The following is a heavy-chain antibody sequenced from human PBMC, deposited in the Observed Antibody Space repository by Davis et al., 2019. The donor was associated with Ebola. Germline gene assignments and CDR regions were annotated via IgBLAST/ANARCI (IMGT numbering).Heavy chain of an antibody. Sequence: GESLKISCAASGFTFSSYGMHWVRQAPGKGLEWVAVISYDGSNKYYADSVKGRFTISRDNAKNSLYLQMNSLRAEDTAVYHCARGGYYDTSGYSHDAFDIWGQGTMVTVSS. V-gene: IGHV3-30*03. CDR2: ISYDGSNK. D-gene: IGHD3-22*01. J-gene: IGHJ3*02. CDR3: ARGGYYDTSGYSHDAFDI. CDR1: GFTFSSYG.